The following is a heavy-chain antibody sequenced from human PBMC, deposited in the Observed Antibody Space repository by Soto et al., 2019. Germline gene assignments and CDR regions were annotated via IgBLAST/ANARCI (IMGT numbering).Heavy chain of an antibody. V-gene: IGHV4-39*01. CDR3: ARLVRTTIIDVDY. D-gene: IGHD3-22*01. J-gene: IGHJ4*02. CDR2: IYYTGTT. CDR1: GGSISSSSYY. Sequence: QLQLQESGPGLVKPSETLSLTCTVSGGSISSSSYYWGWIRQPPGKGLEWIGNIYYTGTTYYDPSLKSRITMSVDTSKNQFSLKLSSVTAADTAVYYCARLVRTTIIDVDYWGQGTLVTVSS.